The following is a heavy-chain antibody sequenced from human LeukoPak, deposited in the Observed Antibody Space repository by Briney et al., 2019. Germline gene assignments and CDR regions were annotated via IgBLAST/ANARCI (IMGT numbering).Heavy chain of an antibody. Sequence: SETLSFTCTVSGGSISDYYWNWMRQPPGKGLEWIGYIYYSGRTNYNTSLKSRVSISVDTSKNRFSLKLSSVTAADTAVYYCARDFRGSVDAFDIWGQGTMVAVSS. V-gene: IGHV4-59*01. CDR1: GGSISDYY. J-gene: IGHJ3*02. CDR3: ARDFRGSVDAFDI. CDR2: IYYSGRT.